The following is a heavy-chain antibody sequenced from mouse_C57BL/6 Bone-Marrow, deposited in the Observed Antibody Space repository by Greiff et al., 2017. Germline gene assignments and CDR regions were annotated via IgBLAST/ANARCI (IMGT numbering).Heavy chain of an antibody. CDR3: AGDYYGSGFTGDY. CDR2: INPNNGGT. V-gene: IGHV1-26*01. CDR1: GYTFTDYY. J-gene: IGHJ2*01. Sequence: VHVKQSGPELVKPGASVKISCKASGYTFTDYYMNWVKQSHGKSLEWIGDINPNNGGTSYNQKFKGKATLTVDKSSSTAYMELRSLTSEDSAVYYCAGDYYGSGFTGDYWGQGTTLTVSS. D-gene: IGHD1-1*01.